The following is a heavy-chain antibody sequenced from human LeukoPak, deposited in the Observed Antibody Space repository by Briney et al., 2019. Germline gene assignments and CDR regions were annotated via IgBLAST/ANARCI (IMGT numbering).Heavy chain of an antibody. D-gene: IGHD1-26*01. Sequence: GGSLRLSCAASGFTFSAYAMSWVRQAPGKGLEWVSAISGSGGSTYYADSVKGRFTISRDNSKNTLYLQMNSLRAEDTAVYYCAKVRGGYRLYFDYWGQGTLVTVSS. CDR2: ISGSGGST. J-gene: IGHJ4*02. V-gene: IGHV3-23*01. CDR3: AKVRGGYRLYFDY. CDR1: GFTFSAYA.